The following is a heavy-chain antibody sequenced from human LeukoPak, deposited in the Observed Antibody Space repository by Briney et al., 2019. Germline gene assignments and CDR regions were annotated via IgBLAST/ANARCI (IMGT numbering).Heavy chain of an antibody. J-gene: IGHJ4*02. CDR1: GFTFSNYV. D-gene: IGHD2-2*01. CDR3: AKGDSGILSRYYFDY. CDR2: ISGSGVST. V-gene: IGHV3-23*01. Sequence: PGGSLRLSCAASGFTFSNYVMGWVRQAPGKGLEWVSVISGSGVSTYHADSVNGRFTVSRDKTKSTLYLQMNSLRAEDTAVYYCAKGDSGILSRYYFDYWGQGTLVTVSS.